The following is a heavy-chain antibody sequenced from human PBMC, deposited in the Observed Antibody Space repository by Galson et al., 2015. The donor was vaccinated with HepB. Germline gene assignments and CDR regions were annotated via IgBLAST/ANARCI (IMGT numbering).Heavy chain of an antibody. D-gene: IGHD7-27*01. V-gene: IGHV3-23*01. J-gene: IGHJ4*02. CDR1: GFPFSYYA. Sequence: SLRLSCAASGFPFSYYAMTWVRQAPGKGLEWVSAITPSGDNTYSADSLKGRFTISRDNSKNTVFLQMNSLRADDTAVYYCARDPPLGTPFDSWGQGILVTVSS. CDR3: ARDPPLGTPFDS. CDR2: ITPSGDNT.